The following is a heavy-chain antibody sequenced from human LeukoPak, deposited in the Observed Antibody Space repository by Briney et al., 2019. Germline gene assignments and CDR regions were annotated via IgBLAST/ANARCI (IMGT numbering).Heavy chain of an antibody. CDR3: ARDLWLQSQRYFDY. D-gene: IGHD5-24*01. CDR2: ISSSSSYI. J-gene: IGHJ4*02. V-gene: IGHV3-21*01. CDR1: GFTFSSYW. Sequence: GGSLRLSCAASGFTFSSYWMHWVRQAPGKGLVWVSSISSSSSYIYYADSMKGRFTISRDNAKNSLYLQMNSPRAEDTAVYYCARDLWLQSQRYFDYWGQGTLVTVSS.